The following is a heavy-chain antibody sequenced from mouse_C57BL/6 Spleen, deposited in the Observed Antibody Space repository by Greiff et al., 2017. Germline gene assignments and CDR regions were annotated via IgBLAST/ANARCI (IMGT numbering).Heavy chain of an antibody. Sequence: VQLQQSVAELVRPGASVKLSCTASGFNIKNTYMHWVKQRPEQGLEWIGRIDPANGNTKYAPKFQGKATITADTSSNTAYLQLSSLTAEDTAIYYCAGVLNWDVAWFAYWGQGTLVTVSA. CDR2: IDPANGNT. CDR1: GFNIKNTY. V-gene: IGHV14-3*01. D-gene: IGHD4-1*01. J-gene: IGHJ3*01. CDR3: AGVLNWDVAWFAY.